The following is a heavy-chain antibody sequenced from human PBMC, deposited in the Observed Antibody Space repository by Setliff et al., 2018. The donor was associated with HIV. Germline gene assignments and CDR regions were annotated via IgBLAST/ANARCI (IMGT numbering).Heavy chain of an antibody. CDR2: INHSGTT. J-gene: IGHJ4*02. V-gene: IGHV4-39*07. D-gene: IGHD3-16*02. CDR1: GDSIFTSTYY. CDR3: ARSLRRSRAFGGVIVNFGYFDY. Sequence: NPSETLSLTCSVSGDSIFTSTYYWGWIRQPPGKRLEWIGEINHSGTTNYNPSLKSRVTLSVDTSKNQFSLMLGSVTPADTAVYYCARSLRRSRAFGGVIVNFGYFDYWGQGTPVTVSS.